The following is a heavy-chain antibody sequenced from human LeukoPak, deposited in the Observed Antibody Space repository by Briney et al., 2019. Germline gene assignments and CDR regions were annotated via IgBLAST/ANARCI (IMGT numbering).Heavy chain of an antibody. CDR2: IYYSGST. J-gene: IGHJ4*02. V-gene: IGHV4-59*01. CDR3: ARFTYGSGSYYEIPSDY. CDR1: GGSISSYY. D-gene: IGHD3-10*01. Sequence: SETLSLTCTVSGGSISSYYWSWIRQPPGKGLEWIGYIYYSGSTNYNPSHKSRVTISVDTSKNQFSLKLSSVTAADTAVYYCARFTYGSGSYYEIPSDYWGQGTLITVSS.